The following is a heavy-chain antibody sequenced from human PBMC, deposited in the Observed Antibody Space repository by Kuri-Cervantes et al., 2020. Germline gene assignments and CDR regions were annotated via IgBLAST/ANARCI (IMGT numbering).Heavy chain of an antibody. CDR3: ARGDYYYYYYMDV. D-gene: IGHD2-21*02. J-gene: IGHJ6*03. CDR1: GYSISSGYY. Sequence: SETLSLTCAVSGYSISSGYYWGWIRQPPGKGLEWIGSIYHSGSTYYNPSLKSRVTISVDTSKNQFSLKLTSVTAADTAVYYCARGDYYYYYYMDVWGKGTSVTVSS. V-gene: IGHV4-38-2*01. CDR2: IYHSGST.